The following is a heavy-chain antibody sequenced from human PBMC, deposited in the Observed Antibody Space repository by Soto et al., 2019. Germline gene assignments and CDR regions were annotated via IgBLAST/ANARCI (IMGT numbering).Heavy chain of an antibody. CDR2: IYWNDDK. V-gene: IGHV2-5*01. D-gene: IGHD6-6*01. CDR3: AHSGVTGALEYTRETFGV. CDR1: GFSFSTIGVG. J-gene: IGHJ4*02. Sequence: SGPTLVKPTQTLTLTCTFSGFSFSTIGVGVGWIRQPPGKALEWLALIYWNDDKRYRPSLKSRLTITKDTSKNQVVLTMTNVDPVDTATYYCAHSGVTGALEYTRETFGVWGQGTLVTVSS.